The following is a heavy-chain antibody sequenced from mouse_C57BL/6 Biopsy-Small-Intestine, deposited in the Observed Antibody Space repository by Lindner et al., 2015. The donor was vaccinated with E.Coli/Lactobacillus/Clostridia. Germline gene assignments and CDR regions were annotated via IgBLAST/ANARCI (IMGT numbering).Heavy chain of an antibody. V-gene: IGHV1-20*01. Sequence: VQLQESGPELVKPGDSVKISCKASGYSFTGYFMNWVKQSHGKSLEWIGRINPYNGDTFYNQKFKGKATLTVDKSSSTAHMELRSLTSEDSAVYYCARGSYGNSNGYAMDYWGQGTSVTVSS. J-gene: IGHJ4*01. CDR1: GYSFTGYF. CDR3: ARGSYGNSNGYAMDY. CDR2: INPYNGDT. D-gene: IGHD2-1*01.